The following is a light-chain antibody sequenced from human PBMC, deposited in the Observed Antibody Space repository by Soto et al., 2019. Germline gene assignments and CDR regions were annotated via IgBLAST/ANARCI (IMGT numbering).Light chain of an antibody. CDR2: EVV. CDR1: SSDVGYYNY. Sequence: QSALTQPASVSGSPGQSITISCTGTSSDVGYYNYVSWFQQHPGKAPKLMIYEVVNRPSGVSIRFSGSKSGDTASLTITGLQAEDEADYYCSSYAAGSIYVFGTGTKVTVL. CDR3: SSYAAGSIYV. V-gene: IGLV2-14*01. J-gene: IGLJ1*01.